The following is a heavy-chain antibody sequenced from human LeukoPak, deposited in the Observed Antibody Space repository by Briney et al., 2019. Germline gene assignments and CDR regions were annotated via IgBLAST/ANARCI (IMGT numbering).Heavy chain of an antibody. CDR3: AKGIAAAGLLFVPDY. D-gene: IGHD6-13*01. V-gene: IGHV3-21*01. Sequence: PGGSLRLSCAASGFTFSSYAISWVRQGPGKGLEWVSSISSSSSYIYYADSVKGRFTISRDNAKNSLYLQMNSLRAEDTAVYYCAKGIAAAGLLFVPDYWGQGTLVTVSS. J-gene: IGHJ4*02. CDR2: ISSSSSYI. CDR1: GFTFSSYA.